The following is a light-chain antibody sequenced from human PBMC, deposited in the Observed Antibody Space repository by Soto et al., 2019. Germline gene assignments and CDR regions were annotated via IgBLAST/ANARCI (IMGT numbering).Light chain of an antibody. Sequence: IVMTQSPATLSGPPVETSTLSATASQSVGSSLAWYQQKPGQAPRLLIYGISTRATGLPGRFSGSGFGTEFTLTISSLQSEDLAVYYCQQYNHWPLTFGGGTKVDIK. J-gene: IGKJ4*01. CDR3: QQYNHWPLT. CDR1: QSVGSS. CDR2: GIS. V-gene: IGKV3-15*01.